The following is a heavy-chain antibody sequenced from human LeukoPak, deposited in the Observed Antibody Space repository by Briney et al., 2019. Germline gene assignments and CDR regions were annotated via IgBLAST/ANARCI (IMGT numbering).Heavy chain of an antibody. CDR1: GFTFSSHW. J-gene: IGHJ3*02. V-gene: IGHV3-74*01. CDR3: AREGRLLDAFDI. Sequence: GGSLRLSCAASGFTFSSHWMHWVRQAPGKGLVWVSRINSDGSSTSYADSVKGRFTISRDNAKNTLYLQMNSLRAEDTAVYYCAREGRLLDAFDIWGQGTMVTVSS. CDR2: INSDGSST.